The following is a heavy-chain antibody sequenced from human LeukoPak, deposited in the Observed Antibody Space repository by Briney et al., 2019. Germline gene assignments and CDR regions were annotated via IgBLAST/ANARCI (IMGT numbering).Heavy chain of an antibody. J-gene: IGHJ5*02. Sequence: SSETLSLTCAVYGGSFSGYYWSWIRQPPGKGLEWIAYMYYSGSTYYNPSLKSRVTMSADTSKNQLSLKLSSVTAADTAVYYCARPYYYDSRIDPWGQGILVTVSS. CDR2: MYYSGST. CDR3: ARPYYYDSRIDP. D-gene: IGHD3-22*01. V-gene: IGHV4-30-4*08. CDR1: GGSFSGYY.